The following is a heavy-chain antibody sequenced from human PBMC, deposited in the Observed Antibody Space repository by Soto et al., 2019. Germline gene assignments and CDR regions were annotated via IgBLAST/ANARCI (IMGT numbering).Heavy chain of an antibody. CDR1: GGTVSSYA. Sequence: GASVKVSCKASGGTVSSYAISWVRQAPGQGLEWMGGIIPSFGTANYAQKFQGRVTMTADESRRTAYMELSSLSSADTAVYYCARDGITIFAVVIIHYYYGMDVWGQGTTVTVSS. D-gene: IGHD3-3*01. CDR3: ARDGITIFAVVIIHYYYGMDV. J-gene: IGHJ6*02. CDR2: IIPSFGTA. V-gene: IGHV1-69*13.